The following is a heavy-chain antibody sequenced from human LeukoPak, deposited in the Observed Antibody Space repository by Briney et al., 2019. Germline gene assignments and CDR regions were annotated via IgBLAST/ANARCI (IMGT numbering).Heavy chain of an antibody. D-gene: IGHD3-16*01. CDR3: AREGASKISHAFDI. J-gene: IGHJ3*02. V-gene: IGHV3-7*01. CDR2: IIQDGNEK. Sequence: GGSLSLSCGVSGFPFSTYWMTWVRQAPGKGLEWVANIIQDGNEKFYVGSVKGRFTISRDNAKNSPYLQMNSLRAEDTAVYYCAREGASKISHAFDIWGQGTMVTVSS. CDR1: GFPFSTYW.